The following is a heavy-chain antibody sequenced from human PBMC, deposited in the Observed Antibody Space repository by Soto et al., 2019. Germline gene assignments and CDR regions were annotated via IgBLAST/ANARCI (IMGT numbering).Heavy chain of an antibody. CDR3: ARDSAWLFDS. CDR1: GFTYSSYG. D-gene: IGHD5-12*01. V-gene: IGHV3-33*01. CDR2: IWYDGSNK. J-gene: IGHJ4*02. Sequence: QVQLVESGGGVVQPGRSLRLSCAVSGFTYSSYGMHWVRQAPGKGLEWVAVIWYDGSNKYYADSVKGRFIISRDDSKNTLSLRMNSLRAEDTAVYYCARDSAWLFDSWGQGTLVTVSS.